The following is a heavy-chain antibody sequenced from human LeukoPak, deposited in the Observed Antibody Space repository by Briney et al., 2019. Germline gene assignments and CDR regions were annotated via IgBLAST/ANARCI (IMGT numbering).Heavy chain of an antibody. J-gene: IGHJ4*02. CDR1: GGSISINTYY. CDR2: IYYSGTA. Sequence: SETLSLTCTVSGGSISINTYYWGWTRQPPEKGLEWIASIYYSGTAYYNPSLKSRVTISVDTSKNQFCLQLSSVTAADTAVYYCARHGGSYIHYFDYWGQGALVTVSS. V-gene: IGHV4-39*01. CDR3: ARHGGSYIHYFDY. D-gene: IGHD1-26*01.